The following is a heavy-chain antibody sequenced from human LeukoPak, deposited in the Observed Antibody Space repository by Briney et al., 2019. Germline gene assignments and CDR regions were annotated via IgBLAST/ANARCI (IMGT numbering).Heavy chain of an antibody. Sequence: GGSLRLSCAASGFTVITNDMTWVRQAPGKGLEWVSVLYRDGNTKYADSVQGRFTISRDNSKNTLYLEMNSLSPDDTAVYYCARGVEPLAANTLAYWGQGTLVTVSS. CDR2: LYRDGNT. CDR1: GFTVITND. V-gene: IGHV3-53*01. CDR3: ARGVEPLAANTLAY. D-gene: IGHD1-14*01. J-gene: IGHJ4*02.